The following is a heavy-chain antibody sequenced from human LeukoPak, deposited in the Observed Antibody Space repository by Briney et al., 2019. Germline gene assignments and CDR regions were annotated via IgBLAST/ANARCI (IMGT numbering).Heavy chain of an antibody. V-gene: IGHV4-38-2*02. CDR3: ARRDVTTHRFDY. CDR1: GYSISSGFY. CDR2: MYHSGST. Sequence: SETLSLTCTVSGYSISSGFYCGWIRQPPGKGLEWIGSMYHSGSTYYNPSLKSRVTISVDTSKNQFSLNLRSVTDADTAVYYCARRDVTTHRFDYWGQGALVTVSS. J-gene: IGHJ4*02. D-gene: IGHD4-17*01.